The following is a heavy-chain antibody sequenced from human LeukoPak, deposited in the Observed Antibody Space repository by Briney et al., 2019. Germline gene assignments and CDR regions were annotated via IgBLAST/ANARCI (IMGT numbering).Heavy chain of an antibody. Sequence: ASVKVSCKASGYTFTGYYVHWVRQAPGQGLEWMGWINPNSGGTNYAQKFQGRVTMTRDTSISTAYMELSRLRSDDTAVYYCASPSNHQYSSSWYYWGQGTLVTVSS. J-gene: IGHJ4*02. V-gene: IGHV1-2*02. D-gene: IGHD6-13*01. CDR2: INPNSGGT. CDR1: GYTFTGYY. CDR3: ASPSNHQYSSSWYY.